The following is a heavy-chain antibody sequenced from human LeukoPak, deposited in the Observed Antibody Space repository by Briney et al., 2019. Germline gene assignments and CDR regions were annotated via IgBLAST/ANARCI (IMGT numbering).Heavy chain of an antibody. CDR2: ISAYNGNT. D-gene: IGHD5-12*01. J-gene: IGHJ3*02. V-gene: IGHV1-18*01. Sequence: VASVKVSCKASGYTFTSYGISWVRQAPGQGLEWMGWISAYNGNTNYAQKLQGRVTMTTDTSTSTAYMELRSLRSDDTAVYYCARDSELVATIHSAFDIWGQGTMVTVSS. CDR3: ARDSELVATIHSAFDI. CDR1: GYTFTSYG.